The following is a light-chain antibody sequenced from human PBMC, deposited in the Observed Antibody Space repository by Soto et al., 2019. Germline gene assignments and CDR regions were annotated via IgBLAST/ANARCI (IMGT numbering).Light chain of an antibody. V-gene: IGKV3-15*01. CDR2: GAS. CDR1: QSVSSN. Sequence: EIVMTQSPATLSVSPEERATLSCRASQSVSSNLAWYQQKPGQAPRLLIYGASTRATGIPARFSGSGSGTEFTLTISSLQSEDFAVYYCQLYNNWPPTFGQGTRLEIK. CDR3: QLYNNWPPT. J-gene: IGKJ5*01.